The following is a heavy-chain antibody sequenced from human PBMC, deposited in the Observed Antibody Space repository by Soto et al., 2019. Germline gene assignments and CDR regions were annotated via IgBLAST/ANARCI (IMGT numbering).Heavy chain of an antibody. D-gene: IGHD6-19*01. Sequence: EVQLVESGGDLVQPGRSLRLSCAASGFTFDDYAMHWVRQAPGKGLEWVSGITWNSNRIGYADSVKGRFTISRDNAKNSLYQQMNSLRAEDTALYYCAKDGAVRNYYYGMDLWGQGTTVSVSS. CDR1: GFTFDDYA. CDR2: ITWNSNRI. J-gene: IGHJ6*02. CDR3: AKDGAVRNYYYGMDL. V-gene: IGHV3-9*01.